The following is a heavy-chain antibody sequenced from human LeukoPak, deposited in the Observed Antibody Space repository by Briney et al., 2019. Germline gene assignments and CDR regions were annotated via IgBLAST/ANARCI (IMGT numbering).Heavy chain of an antibody. CDR1: GDSVSSNSAA. CDR2: TYYRSKWYN. D-gene: IGHD3-10*01. CDR3: ARDKNVLLWFGELGGAFDI. V-gene: IGHV6-1*01. Sequence: SQTLSLTCAISGDSVSSNSAAWNWIRQSPSRGLGWLGRTYYRSKWYNDYAVSVKSRITINPDTSKNQFSLQLNSVTPEDTAVYYCARDKNVLLWFGELGGAFDIWGQGTMVTVSS. J-gene: IGHJ3*02.